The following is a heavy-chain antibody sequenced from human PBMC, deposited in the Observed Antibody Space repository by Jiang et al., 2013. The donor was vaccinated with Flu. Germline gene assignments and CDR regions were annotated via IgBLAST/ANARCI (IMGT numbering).Heavy chain of an antibody. Sequence: SGAEVKKPGASVKVSCKASGYTFTTYGIRWVRQAPGQGLEWMGWISAYNGNTNYAQKFQGRVTMTTDTSTNTAYMELRSLRSDDTAVYYCARDTIAVRPGWFDPWGQGTLVTVSS. J-gene: IGHJ5*02. V-gene: IGHV1-18*01. CDR3: ARDTIAVRPGWFDP. CDR1: GYTFTTYG. D-gene: IGHD6-6*01. CDR2: ISAYNGNT.